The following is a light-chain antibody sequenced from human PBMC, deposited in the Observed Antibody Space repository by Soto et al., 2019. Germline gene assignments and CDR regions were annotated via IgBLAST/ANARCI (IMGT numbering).Light chain of an antibody. J-gene: IGLJ2*01. CDR2: KDS. V-gene: IGLV3-25*03. CDR1: ALPKQY. Sequence: SYELTQPPSVSVSPGQTARITCSGDALPKQYAYWYQQKPGQAPVLVIYKDSERPSGIPERFSGSSSGTTVTLTISGVQAEDEADYYCQSADSSGTWGVFGGGTKVTVL. CDR3: QSADSSGTWGV.